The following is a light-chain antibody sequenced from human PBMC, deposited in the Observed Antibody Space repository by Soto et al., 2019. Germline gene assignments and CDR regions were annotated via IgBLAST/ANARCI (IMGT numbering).Light chain of an antibody. V-gene: IGLV2-14*01. Sequence: QSVLTQPASVSGSPGQSITISCTGTTSDIGGYNSVSWYQQHPGKAPKLMIYDVRNRPSGVSHRFSGSKSGNTASLTISGLQAEDEADYYCSSYTTSSTPVFGGGTKLTVL. J-gene: IGLJ3*02. CDR1: TSDIGGYNS. CDR3: SSYTTSSTPV. CDR2: DVR.